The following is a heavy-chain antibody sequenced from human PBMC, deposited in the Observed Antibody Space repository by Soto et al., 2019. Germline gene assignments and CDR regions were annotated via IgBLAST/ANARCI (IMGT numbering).Heavy chain of an antibody. CDR3: ARAGQGRRQQLVPFDY. D-gene: IGHD6-13*01. CDR1: GGTFSTYA. J-gene: IGHJ4*02. Sequence: QVQLVQSGAEVKKPGSSVKVSCKASGGTFSTYAISWVRQAPGQGLEWMGGIIPIFGTANYAQKFQGRVTITEDKSTSTAYVELSSYRSEDTAVYYCARAGQGRRQQLVPFDYWGQGTLVTLS. V-gene: IGHV1-69*06. CDR2: IIPIFGTA.